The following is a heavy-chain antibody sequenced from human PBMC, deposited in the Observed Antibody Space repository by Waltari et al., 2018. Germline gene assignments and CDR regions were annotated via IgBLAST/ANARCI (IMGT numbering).Heavy chain of an antibody. Sequence: EVQLVESGGGLVQPGGSLRLSCAPSGFTFSSHWMHWVRQAPGKGLVWVSRINSEGSSTTYADSVKGRFTISRDNAKNTLYLQINSLRAEDTAVYYCARGGLPAANEYYLDYWGQGTLVTVSS. CDR2: INSEGSST. J-gene: IGHJ4*02. CDR1: GFTFSSHW. D-gene: IGHD2-2*01. V-gene: IGHV3-74*01. CDR3: ARGGLPAANEYYLDY.